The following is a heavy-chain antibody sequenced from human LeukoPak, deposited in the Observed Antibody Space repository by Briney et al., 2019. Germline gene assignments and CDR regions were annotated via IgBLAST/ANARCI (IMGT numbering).Heavy chain of an antibody. CDR1: GFTFSSYS. D-gene: IGHD3-10*01. Sequence: GGSLRLSCAASGFTFSSYSMNWVRQAPGKGLEWVSSISSSSSYIYYADSVKGRFTISRDNAKNSLYLQMNSLRAEDTAVYYCARDGEPPSDDYYYYGMDVWGQGTTVTVSS. J-gene: IGHJ6*02. CDR2: ISSSSSYI. CDR3: ARDGEPPSDDYYYYGMDV. V-gene: IGHV3-21*01.